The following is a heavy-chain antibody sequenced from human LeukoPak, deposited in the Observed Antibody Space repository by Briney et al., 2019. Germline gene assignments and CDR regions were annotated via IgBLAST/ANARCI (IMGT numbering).Heavy chain of an antibody. Sequence: SETLSLTCAVYGGSFSGYYWSWVRPPPGKGLEWIGEINHSGSTNYNPSLKRRVTISVDTSKHQFSLKLSSVTAADTAVYYCARHVFISSGWSGDFDYWGQGTLVTVSS. V-gene: IGHV4-34*01. CDR3: ARHVFISSGWSGDFDY. CDR2: INHSGST. J-gene: IGHJ4*02. CDR1: GGSFSGYY. D-gene: IGHD6-19*01.